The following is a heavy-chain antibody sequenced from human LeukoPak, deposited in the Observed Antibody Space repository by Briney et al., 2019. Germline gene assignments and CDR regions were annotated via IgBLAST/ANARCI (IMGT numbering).Heavy chain of an antibody. CDR2: IKSNSDGGTT. D-gene: IGHD3-16*01. CDR3: FTAVPEGGY. J-gene: IGHJ4*02. V-gene: IGHV3-15*07. CDR1: HFTLSNAW. Sequence: GGSLRLSCAASHFTLSNAWMNWVRHAPGKGLEWVGRIKSNSDGGTTNYAPPVKGRFAISIDESKNTLNLQMNSLKTEDTAMYYCFTAVPEGGYWGQGTLVTVSS.